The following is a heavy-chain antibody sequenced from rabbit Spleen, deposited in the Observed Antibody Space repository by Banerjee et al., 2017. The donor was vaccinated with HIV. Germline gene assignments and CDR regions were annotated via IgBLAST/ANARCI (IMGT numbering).Heavy chain of an antibody. Sequence: QEQLVESGGGLIQPGGSLKLTCKASGFPFSNQAVLCWVRQAPGKGLEWIGYIDLLFGTTYYASWVNGRFTISSDNAQNTLYLQLHSLTAADTATYFCVRGASGSGYYSLWGQGTLVTVS. D-gene: IGHD1-1*01. CDR2: IDLLFGTT. CDR1: GFPFSNQA. V-gene: IGHV1S47*01. CDR3: VRGASGSGYYSL. J-gene: IGHJ3*01.